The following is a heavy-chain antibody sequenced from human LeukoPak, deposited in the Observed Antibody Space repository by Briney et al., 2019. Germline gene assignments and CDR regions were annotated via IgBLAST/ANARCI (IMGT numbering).Heavy chain of an antibody. V-gene: IGHV3-9*01. CDR2: ISWNSGSI. CDR3: AKGVMYSSSWYDY. Sequence: GGSLRLSCAASGFTFDDYAMHWVRQAPGKGLEWVSGISWNSGSIGYADSVKGRFTISRDNAKNSLYLQMNSLRAEDTALYYCAKGVMYSSSWYDYWGQGTLVTVSS. CDR1: GFTFDDYA. D-gene: IGHD6-13*01. J-gene: IGHJ4*02.